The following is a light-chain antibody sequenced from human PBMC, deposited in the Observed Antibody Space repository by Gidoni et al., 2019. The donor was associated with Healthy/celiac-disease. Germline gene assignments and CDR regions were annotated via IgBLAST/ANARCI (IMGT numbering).Light chain of an antibody. Sequence: DIVMPQSPLSLPVTPGEPPAISCRSSQSLLHSNVYTYVYWYLQKPGQSPQLLIYLGSNRASGGTDRFSGSGSGTDFTLKISRVEAEDVGFYYCMQALQTSWTFGQGTKVEIK. V-gene: IGKV2-28*01. CDR2: LGS. J-gene: IGKJ1*01. CDR1: QSLLHSNVYTY. CDR3: MQALQTSWT.